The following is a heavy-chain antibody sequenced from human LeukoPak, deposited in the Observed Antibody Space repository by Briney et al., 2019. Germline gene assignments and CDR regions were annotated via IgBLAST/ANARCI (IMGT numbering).Heavy chain of an antibody. CDR2: IYYSGST. Sequence: SETLSLTCTVSGGSISSYYWSWIRQPPGKGLEWIGYIYYSGSTNYNPSLKSRVTISVDTSKNQFSLKLGSVTAADTAVYYCARHNPYCSGGSCYDGGDYWGQGTLVTVSS. J-gene: IGHJ4*02. CDR3: ARHNPYCSGGSCYDGGDY. D-gene: IGHD2-15*01. CDR1: GGSISSYY. V-gene: IGHV4-59*08.